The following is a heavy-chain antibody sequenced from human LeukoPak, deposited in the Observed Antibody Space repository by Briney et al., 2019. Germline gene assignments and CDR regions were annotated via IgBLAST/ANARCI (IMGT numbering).Heavy chain of an antibody. CDR2: ISYDGSNK. Sequence: GGSLRLSCAASGFTFSSYAMHWVRQAPGKGLEWVAVISYDGSNKYYADSVKGRFTISRDNSKNTLYLQMNSLRAEDTAVYYCARDRYSSSWDDAFDIWGQGTMVTVSS. CDR1: GFTFSSYA. CDR3: ARDRYSSSWDDAFDI. D-gene: IGHD6-13*01. J-gene: IGHJ3*02. V-gene: IGHV3-30*04.